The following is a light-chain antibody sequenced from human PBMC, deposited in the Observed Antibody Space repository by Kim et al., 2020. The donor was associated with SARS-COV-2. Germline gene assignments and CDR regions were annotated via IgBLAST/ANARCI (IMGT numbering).Light chain of an antibody. CDR2: DVS. Sequence: QSALTQPASVSGSPGQSITIYCTGTSSDIGGYNYVSWYQHHPGKAPKLMIYDVSRRPSVVSSRFSGSKSGNSASLTISGLQADDEADYYCSSFTSGYIVIFGGGTQLTVL. J-gene: IGLJ2*01. CDR3: SSFTSGYIVI. V-gene: IGLV2-14*03. CDR1: SSDIGGYNY.